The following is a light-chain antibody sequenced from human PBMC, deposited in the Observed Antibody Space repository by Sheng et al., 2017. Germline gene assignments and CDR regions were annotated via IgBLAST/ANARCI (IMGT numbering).Light chain of an antibody. CDR2: SAS. Sequence: IQMTQSPSSLSASVGDRVTITCRASQNINKYLNWYQQKPGKAPKLLIYSASTLNSGVPSKFSGSGSGTDFTLTITSLQPEDFATYYCQQYYSYPMSFGPGTKVDIK. J-gene: IGKJ3*01. V-gene: IGKV1-39*01. CDR3: QQYYSYPMS. CDR1: QNINKY.